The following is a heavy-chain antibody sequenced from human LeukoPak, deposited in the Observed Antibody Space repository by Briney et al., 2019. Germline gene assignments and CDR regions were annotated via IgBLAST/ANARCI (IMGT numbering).Heavy chain of an antibody. V-gene: IGHV4-59*08. CDR1: GGSISNYY. J-gene: IGHJ4*02. Sequence: SETLSLTCTVSGGSISNYYWSRIRQPPGKGLEWIGYIYYSGSTNYNPSLKSRVTISVDTSKNQFSLKLSSVTAADTAVYYCARLPGYCGGDCYSDYWGQGTLVTVSS. CDR2: IYYSGST. CDR3: ARLPGYCGGDCYSDY. D-gene: IGHD2-21*02.